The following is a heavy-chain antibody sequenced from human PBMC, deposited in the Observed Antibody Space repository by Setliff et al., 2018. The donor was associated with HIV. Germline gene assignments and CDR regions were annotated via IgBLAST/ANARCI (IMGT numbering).Heavy chain of an antibody. CDR3: ARGDYYGSGNYPPPYYFDY. J-gene: IGHJ4*02. CDR1: GDTFSSYV. V-gene: IGHV1-69*05. D-gene: IGHD3-10*01. Sequence: GASVKVSCKASGDTFSSYVISWVRQAPGQGLEWMGGIIPIFGTPNYAQRFQGRVTITTDESTSTAYMDLSSLGSEDTAVYYCARGDYYGSGNYPPPYYFDYWGQGTPVTVSS. CDR2: IIPIFGTP.